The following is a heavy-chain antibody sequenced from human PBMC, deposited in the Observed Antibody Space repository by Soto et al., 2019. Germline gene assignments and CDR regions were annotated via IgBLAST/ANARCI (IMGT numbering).Heavy chain of an antibody. CDR1: GASFSDYY. J-gene: IGHJ6*02. CDR3: AGDIAARVDV. CDR2: INHSGST. D-gene: IGHD6-6*01. Sequence: QVQLQQWGAGLLKPSGTLSLTCAVYGASFSDYYWSWIRLPPGKGLEWIGEINHSGSTNYSPSLKSRVSSSVDTSKNQFSLKLSSVTAADTAVYYCAGDIAARVDVWGQGTTVTVSS. V-gene: IGHV4-34*01.